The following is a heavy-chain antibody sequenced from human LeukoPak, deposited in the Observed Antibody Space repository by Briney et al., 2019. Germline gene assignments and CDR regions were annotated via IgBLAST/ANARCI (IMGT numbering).Heavy chain of an antibody. CDR2: IYYSGST. D-gene: IGHD5-18*01. CDR3: AKILDTAMAHYFDY. J-gene: IGHJ4*02. CDR1: GGSISSGGYY. V-gene: IGHV4-31*03. Sequence: SQTLSLTCTVSGGSISSGGYYWSWIRQHPGKGLEWIGYIYYSGSTYYNPSLKSRVTISVDTSKNQFSLKLNSVTAADTAVYYCAKILDTAMAHYFDYWAREPWSPSPQ.